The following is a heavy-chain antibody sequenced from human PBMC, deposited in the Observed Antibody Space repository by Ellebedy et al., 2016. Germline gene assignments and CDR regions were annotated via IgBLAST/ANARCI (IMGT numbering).Heavy chain of an antibody. V-gene: IGHV3-53*01. CDR1: GFSVSSND. CDR3: VTRHNGGFDI. CDR2: IYGGGAS. Sequence: GESLKISXAASGFSVSSNDMSWVRQAPGKGLELVSLIYGGGASYYADSVKGRFTISRDSSKKTLYLQMTSLGAEDTAVYYCVTRHNGGFDIWGQGTMVTVSS. J-gene: IGHJ3*02. D-gene: IGHD4-23*01.